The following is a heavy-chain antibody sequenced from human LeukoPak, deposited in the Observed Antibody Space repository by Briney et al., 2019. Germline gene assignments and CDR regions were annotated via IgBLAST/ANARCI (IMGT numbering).Heavy chain of an antibody. Sequence: GGSLRLSCAASGLTFSSYAMHWVRQAPGKGLEWVAVISYDGSNKYYADSVKGRFTISRDNSKNTLYLQMNSLKTEDTAVYYCSELSSYWGQGTLVTVSS. V-gene: IGHV3-30-3*01. CDR2: ISYDGSNK. CDR3: SELSSY. CDR1: GLTFSSYA. J-gene: IGHJ4*01. D-gene: IGHD3-10*01.